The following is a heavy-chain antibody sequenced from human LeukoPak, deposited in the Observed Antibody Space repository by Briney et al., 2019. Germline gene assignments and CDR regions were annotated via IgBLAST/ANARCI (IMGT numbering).Heavy chain of an antibody. V-gene: IGHV4-61*01. CDR3: AGVRSIAAAGTGEYFDY. D-gene: IGHD6-13*01. CDR2: IYYSGST. CDR1: GGSVSSGSYY. J-gene: IGHJ4*02. Sequence: SETLSLTCTVSGGSVSSGSYYWSWIRQPPGKGLEWIGYIYYSGSTNYNPSLKSRVTISVDTSKNQFSLKLSSVTAADTAVYYCAGVRSIAAAGTGEYFDYWGQGTLVTVSS.